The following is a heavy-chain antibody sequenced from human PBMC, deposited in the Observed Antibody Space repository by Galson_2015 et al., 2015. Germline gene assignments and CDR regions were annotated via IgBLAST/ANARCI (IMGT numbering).Heavy chain of an antibody. J-gene: IGHJ6*02. V-gene: IGHV1-46*01. CDR1: GYTFTSYY. D-gene: IGHD6-13*01. Sequence: SVKVSCKASGYTFTSYYMHWVRQAPGQGLEWMGIINPSGGSTSYAQKFQGRVTMTRDTSTSTVYMELSSLRSEDTAVYYCARDISGYSSPAYGMDVWGQGTTVTVSS. CDR2: INPSGGST. CDR3: ARDISGYSSPAYGMDV.